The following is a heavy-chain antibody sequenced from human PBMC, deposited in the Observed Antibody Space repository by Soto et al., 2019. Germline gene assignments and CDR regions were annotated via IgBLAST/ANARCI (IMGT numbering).Heavy chain of an antibody. D-gene: IGHD6-19*01. V-gene: IGHV5-51*01. Sequence: PCQPLKISCKGSGYSFTTYWIGWVRQMPGKGLEWMGIIYPGDSDTRYSPSFQGQVTISADKSISTAYLQWSSLKASDTAMYYCARQGAVAGTIGFYGMDVWGQGTTVTVSS. CDR1: GYSFTTYW. J-gene: IGHJ6*02. CDR3: ARQGAVAGTIGFYGMDV. CDR2: IYPGDSDT.